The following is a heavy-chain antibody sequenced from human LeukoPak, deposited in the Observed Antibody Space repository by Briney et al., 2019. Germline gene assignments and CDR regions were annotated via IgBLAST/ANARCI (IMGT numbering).Heavy chain of an antibody. Sequence: SETLSLTCTVSGGSINNYYWSWIRQPPGKGLEWIGEINHSGSTNYNPSLKSRVTISVDTSKNQFSLKLSSVTAADTAVYYCARGDTFNWFDPWGQGTLVTVSS. CDR2: INHSGST. D-gene: IGHD3-16*01. CDR1: GGSINNYY. V-gene: IGHV4-34*01. CDR3: ARGDTFNWFDP. J-gene: IGHJ5*02.